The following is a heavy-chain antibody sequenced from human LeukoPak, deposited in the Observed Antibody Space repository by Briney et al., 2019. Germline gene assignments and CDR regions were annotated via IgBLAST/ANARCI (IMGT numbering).Heavy chain of an antibody. CDR2: IWYDGSNK. CDR1: EFTFSNYA. V-gene: IGHV3-33*08. Sequence: GGSLRLSCAASEFTFSNYALHWVRQAPGKGLEWVAVIWYDGSNKYYADSVKGRFTISRDNSKNTLYLQMNSLRAEDTAVYYCARDTGSGWLYGMDVWGQGTTVTVSS. J-gene: IGHJ6*02. D-gene: IGHD6-19*01. CDR3: ARDTGSGWLYGMDV.